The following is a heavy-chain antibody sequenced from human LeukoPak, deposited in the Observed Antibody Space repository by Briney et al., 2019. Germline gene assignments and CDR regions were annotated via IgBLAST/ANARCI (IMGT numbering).Heavy chain of an antibody. CDR3: ARDLSDDPCYYYNMDV. V-gene: IGHV3-30*07. J-gene: IGHJ6*02. D-gene: IGHD3-16*02. Sequence: DSVKGRFTISRDNSRNTLYLQMNSLRAEDTAVYYCARDLSDDPCYYYNMDVWGQGTTVTVSS.